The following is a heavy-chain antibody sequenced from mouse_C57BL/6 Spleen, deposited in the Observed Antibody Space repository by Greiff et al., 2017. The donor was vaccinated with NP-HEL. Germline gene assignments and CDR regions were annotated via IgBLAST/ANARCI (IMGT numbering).Heavy chain of an antibody. V-gene: IGHV1-5*01. CDR3: TRVITTVVARYFDV. CDR1: GYTFTSYW. CDR2: IYPGNSDT. Sequence: VQLQQSGTVLARPGASVKMSCKTSGYTFTSYWMHWVKQRPGQGLEWIGAIYPGNSDTSYNQKFKGKAKLTAVTSASTAYMELSSLTNEDSAVYYCTRVITTVVARYFDVWGTGTTVTVSS. D-gene: IGHD1-1*01. J-gene: IGHJ1*03.